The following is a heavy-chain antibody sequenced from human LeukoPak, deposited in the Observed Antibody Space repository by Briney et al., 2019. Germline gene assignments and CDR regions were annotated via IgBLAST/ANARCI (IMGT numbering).Heavy chain of an antibody. Sequence: ASVKVSCKASGYTFTSYGITWVRLAPGQGLEWMGWISAYNGNTNYAQMFQGRVIMTTDTSTNTAYMELRSLRADDTAMYYCARDPSYDSSGYPNWFDPWGQGTLITVSS. CDR3: ARDPSYDSSGYPNWFDP. D-gene: IGHD3-22*01. V-gene: IGHV1-18*01. CDR2: ISAYNGNT. J-gene: IGHJ5*02. CDR1: GYTFTSYG.